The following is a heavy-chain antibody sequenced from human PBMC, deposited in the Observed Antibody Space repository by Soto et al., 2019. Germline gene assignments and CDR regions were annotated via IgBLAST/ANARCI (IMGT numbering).Heavy chain of an antibody. Sequence: SETLSLTGTVSGDSVNSENSYWNWIRQAPGKGPEWIGYIYYNGGTNYNPSLKSRVTILLDTSTNQFSLTLTSVTAAEKAVYYWARDGGQRRAVIGHSCGRGIPFTVSS. V-gene: IGHV4-61*01. CDR1: GDSVNSENSY. CDR2: IYYNGGT. D-gene: IGHD3-16*02. J-gene: IGHJ1*01. CDR3: ARDGGQRRAVIGHS.